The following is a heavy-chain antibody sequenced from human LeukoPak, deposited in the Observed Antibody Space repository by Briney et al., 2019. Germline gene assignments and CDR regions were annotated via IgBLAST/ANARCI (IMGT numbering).Heavy chain of an antibody. D-gene: IGHD6-19*01. J-gene: IGHJ4*02. CDR1: GFTFSSYN. CDR3: ARDRISVAATETSFDY. V-gene: IGHV3-21*01. CDR2: ISGSSSYI. Sequence: GGSLRLSCAASGFTFSSYNMNWVRQAPGKGLEWVSSISGSSSYIYYADSVKGRFTISRGNAKNSLYLQMNSLRAEDTAVYYCARDRISVAATETSFDYWGQGTLVTVSS.